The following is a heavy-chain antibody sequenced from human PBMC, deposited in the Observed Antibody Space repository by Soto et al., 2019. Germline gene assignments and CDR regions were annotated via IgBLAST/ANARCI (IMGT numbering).Heavy chain of an antibody. CDR3: ARIYCVTSTCDSWFDP. CDR1: GYTFTTFW. J-gene: IGHJ5*02. D-gene: IGHD2-21*01. V-gene: IGHV5-10-1*01. CDR2: IDPRDSYT. Sequence: PGESLKISCTGFGYTFTTFWISWVRQMPGRGLEWMGRIDPRDSYTNYSPSFQGHVTISVDKSINTAYLQWGSLKASDTAMYYCARIYCVTSTCDSWFDPWGQGTLVTVPQ.